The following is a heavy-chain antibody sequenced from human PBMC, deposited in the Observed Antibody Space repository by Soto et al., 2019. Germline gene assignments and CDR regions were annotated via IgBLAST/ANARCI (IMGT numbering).Heavy chain of an antibody. CDR2: IWYDGSNK. V-gene: IGHV3-33*01. CDR3: ARESEATIFGVVTGYYYYGMDV. Sequence: GGSLRLSCAASGFTFSSYGMHWVRQAPGKGLEWVAVIWYDGSNKYYADSVKGRFTISRDKSKNTLYLQMNSLRAEDTAVYYCARESEATIFGVVTGYYYYGMDVWGQGTTVTVSS. CDR1: GFTFSSYG. J-gene: IGHJ6*02. D-gene: IGHD3-3*01.